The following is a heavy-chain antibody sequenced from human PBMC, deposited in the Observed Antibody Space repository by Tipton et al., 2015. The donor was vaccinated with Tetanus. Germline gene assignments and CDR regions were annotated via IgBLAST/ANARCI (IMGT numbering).Heavy chain of an antibody. CDR1: GFTFSNYW. CDR2: ITQDGSDK. J-gene: IGHJ4*02. CDR3: ASEASRFVYGSNYCAD. D-gene: IGHD3-10*01. V-gene: IGHV3-7*01. Sequence: SLRLSCAASGFTFSNYWMSWVRQAPGRGLEWVASITQDGSDKNYVDSVKGRFTISRDNAKNSLYLQMSSPRAEDTAVYYCASEASRFVYGSNYCADWGQGTLVTVSS.